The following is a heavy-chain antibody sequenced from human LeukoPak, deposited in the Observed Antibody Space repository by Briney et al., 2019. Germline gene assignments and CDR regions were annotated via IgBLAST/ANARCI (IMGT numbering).Heavy chain of an antibody. CDR1: GGSITGYY. CDR2: IYYSGTI. CDR3: ARTRLAGTTDY. J-gene: IGHJ4*02. D-gene: IGHD6-13*01. Sequence: PSETLSLTCTVSGGSITGYYWSWIRQSPGKGLEWIGYIYYSGTIRYNPSLKSRVTISADTSKNQLSLQLNSVSAADTAVYYCARTRLAGTTDYWGQGTLVTLSS. V-gene: IGHV4-59*01.